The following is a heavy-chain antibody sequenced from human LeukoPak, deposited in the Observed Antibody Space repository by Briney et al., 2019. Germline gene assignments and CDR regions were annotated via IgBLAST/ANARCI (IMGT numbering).Heavy chain of an antibody. Sequence: PSETLSLTCTVSGGSISSYYWSWIRQPAAKGLEWIGRILTSGSTNYNPSHKSRVTMSVDTSKNQFSLKLSSVTAADMAVYYCAATVAGSKHFDYWGQGGLVTVSS. CDR1: GGSISSYY. CDR3: AATVAGSKHFDY. J-gene: IGHJ4*02. D-gene: IGHD6-19*01. CDR2: ILTSGST. V-gene: IGHV4-4*07.